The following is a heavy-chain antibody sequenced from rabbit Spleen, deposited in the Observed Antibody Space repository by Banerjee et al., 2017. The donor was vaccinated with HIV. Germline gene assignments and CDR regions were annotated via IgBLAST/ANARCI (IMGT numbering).Heavy chain of an antibody. Sequence: QEQLVESGGGLVQPEGSLTLTCTASGFSFSSSYYMCWVRQAPGKGLEWIGYIYTGSGSTYYATWAKGRFTISKTSPTTVTLQMNSLTVADTATYFCARDPGVDTSNLWGPGTLVTVS. CDR3: ARDPGVDTSNL. CDR1: GFSFSSSYY. D-gene: IGHD1-1*01. J-gene: IGHJ4*01. CDR2: IYTGSGST. V-gene: IGHV1S45*01.